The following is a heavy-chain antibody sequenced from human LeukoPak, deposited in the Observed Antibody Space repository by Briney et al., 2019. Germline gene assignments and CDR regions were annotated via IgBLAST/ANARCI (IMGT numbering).Heavy chain of an antibody. J-gene: IGHJ4*02. CDR2: ISYDGSNK. V-gene: IGHV3-30-3*01. CDR3: ARDPGGRYCSSTSCYRDEPFDY. CDR1: GFTFSSYA. D-gene: IGHD2-2*01. Sequence: GGSLRLSCAASGFTFSSYAMHWVRQAPGKGLEWVAVISYDGSNKYYADSVKGRFTISRDNSKNTLYLQMNSLRAEDTAVYYCARDPGGRYCSSTSCYRDEPFDYWGQGTLVTVSS.